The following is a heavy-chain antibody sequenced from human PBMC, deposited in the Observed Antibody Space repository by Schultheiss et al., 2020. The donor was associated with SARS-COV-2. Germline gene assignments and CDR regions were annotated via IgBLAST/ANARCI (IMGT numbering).Heavy chain of an antibody. D-gene: IGHD6-6*01. CDR3: ARDSARRFDY. V-gene: IGHV3-53*01. Sequence: GGSLRLSCAASGFTFSNAWMSWVRQAPGKGLEWVSVIYSCGSTYYADSVKGRFTISRDNAKNSLYLQMNSLRAEDTAVYYCARDSARRFDYWGQGTLVTVSS. CDR1: GFTFSNAW. J-gene: IGHJ4*02. CDR2: IYSCGST.